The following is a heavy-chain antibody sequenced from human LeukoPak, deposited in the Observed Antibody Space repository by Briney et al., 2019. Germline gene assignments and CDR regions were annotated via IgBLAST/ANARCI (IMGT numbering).Heavy chain of an antibody. CDR1: GFTFSGHG. CDR3: AKASSSSWYFDYMDV. V-gene: IGHV3-23*01. CDR2: IIPSGHTT. Sequence: GGSLRLSCAASGFTFSGHGMNWVRQAPGKGLEWVSGIIPSGHTTYYADSVRGRFTISRDNSRNTLYLQMNSLRAEDTAVYYCAKASSSSWYFDYMDVWGKGTTVTVSS. J-gene: IGHJ6*03. D-gene: IGHD6-13*01.